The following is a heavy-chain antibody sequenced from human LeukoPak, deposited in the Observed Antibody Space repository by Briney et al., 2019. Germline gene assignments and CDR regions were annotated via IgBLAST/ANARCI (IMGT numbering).Heavy chain of an antibody. CDR3: AKSLPYKPYVGGWFDP. J-gene: IGHJ5*02. Sequence: GGSLRLSCAASGFTFSSYAMSWVRQAPGKGLEWVSAISGSGGSTYYADSVKGRFTISRDNSKNTLYLQMNSLRAEDTAVYYCAKSLPYKPYVGGWFDPWGQGTLVTVSS. V-gene: IGHV3-23*01. CDR1: GFTFSSYA. CDR2: ISGSGGST. D-gene: IGHD3-16*01.